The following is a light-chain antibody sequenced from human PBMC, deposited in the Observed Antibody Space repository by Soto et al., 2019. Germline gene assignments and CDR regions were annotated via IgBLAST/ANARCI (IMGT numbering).Light chain of an antibody. Sequence: DIVMTQSPDSLAVSLGERATINCKSSQSVLYSSNNKNYLAWYQQKPGQPPKLLIYWASTRESGVPDRFSGSGPGPDFTLTTSSLQAEDVAVSYSQQYYSTPPTFGQGTKLEIK. CDR1: QSVLYSSNNKNY. V-gene: IGKV4-1*01. CDR2: WAS. J-gene: IGKJ1*01. CDR3: QQYYSTPPT.